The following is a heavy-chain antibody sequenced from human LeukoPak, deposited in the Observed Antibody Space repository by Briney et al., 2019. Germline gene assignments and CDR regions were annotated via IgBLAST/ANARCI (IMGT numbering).Heavy chain of an antibody. J-gene: IGHJ4*02. Sequence: ASVKVSCKASGYTFTGYYMLWVRQAPGQGLEWMGWINPNSGGTNYAQKFQGRATMTRDTSISTAYMELSRLRSDDTAVYYCARDKGWWLPDPLYYFDYWGQGTLVTVSS. CDR1: GYTFTGYY. V-gene: IGHV1-2*02. D-gene: IGHD5-12*01. CDR3: ARDKGWWLPDPLYYFDY. CDR2: INPNSGGT.